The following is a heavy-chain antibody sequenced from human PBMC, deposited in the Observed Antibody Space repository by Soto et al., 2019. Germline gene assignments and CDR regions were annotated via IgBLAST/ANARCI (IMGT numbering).Heavy chain of an antibody. CDR1: GFTFSSYA. CDR3: AKDIVLMVYTPYFDY. Sequence: EVQLLESGGGVVQPGGSLRLSCAASGFTFSSYAMSWVRQAPGKWLEWVSAISGSGGSTYYADSVKGRFTISRDNSKNTLYLQMNSLRAEDTAVYYCAKDIVLMVYTPYFDYWGQGTLVTVSS. CDR2: ISGSGGST. J-gene: IGHJ4*02. V-gene: IGHV3-23*01. D-gene: IGHD2-8*01.